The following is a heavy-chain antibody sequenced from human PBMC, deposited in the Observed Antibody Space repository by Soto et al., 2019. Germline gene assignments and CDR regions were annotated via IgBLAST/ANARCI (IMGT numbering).Heavy chain of an antibody. CDR3: ARVRVRWELREGAFDI. Sequence: VASVKVSCKASGYTFTSYAMHWVRQAPGQRLEWMGWINAGNGNTKYSQKFQGRVTITRDTSASTAYMELSSLRSEDTAVYYCARVRVRWELREGAFDIWGQGTMATVSS. J-gene: IGHJ3*02. V-gene: IGHV1-3*01. D-gene: IGHD1-26*01. CDR2: INAGNGNT. CDR1: GYTFTSYA.